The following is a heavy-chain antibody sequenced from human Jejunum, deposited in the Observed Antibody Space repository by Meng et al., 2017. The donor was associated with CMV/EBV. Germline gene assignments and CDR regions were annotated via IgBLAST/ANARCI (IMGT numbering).Heavy chain of an antibody. CDR1: GFTFSSYW. D-gene: IGHD1-26*01. CDR3: ARTVGATPFDY. V-gene: IGHV3-7*01. J-gene: IGHJ4*02. Sequence: CAASGFTFSSYWVSLVRQAPGKGPEWVANIKQDGTEKYYVDSVKGRFTISRDNAENSLYLQMDGLRAEDTAVYYCARTVGATPFDYWGQGNLVTVSS. CDR2: IKQDGTEK.